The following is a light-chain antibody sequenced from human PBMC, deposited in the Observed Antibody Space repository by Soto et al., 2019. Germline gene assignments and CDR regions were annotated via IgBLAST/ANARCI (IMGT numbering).Light chain of an antibody. J-gene: IGKJ1*01. CDR3: MQALQTPRT. CDR1: QSLLYSNGYNY. V-gene: IGKV2-28*01. CDR2: LGS. Sequence: DIVMTQSPLSLPVTPGEPASISCRSSQSLLYSNGYNYLDWYLQKPGQSPQLLIYLGSNRSSGVPDRFSGSVSGTDFTLKISRVEAEDVGVYYCMQALQTPRTCGQGTKV.